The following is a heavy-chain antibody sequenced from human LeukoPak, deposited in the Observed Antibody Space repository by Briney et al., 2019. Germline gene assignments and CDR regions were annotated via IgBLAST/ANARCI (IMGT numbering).Heavy chain of an antibody. CDR2: IKQDGSEK. J-gene: IGHJ4*02. D-gene: IGHD3-10*01. Sequence: GGSLRLSCAASGFAFNYAWVSWVRQAPGKGLEWVANIKQDGSEKYYVDSVKGRFTISRDNAKNSLYLQMNSLRAEDTAVYYCAKVWMVRGVIDYWGQGTLVTVSS. V-gene: IGHV3-7*03. CDR1: GFAFNYAW. CDR3: AKVWMVRGVIDY.